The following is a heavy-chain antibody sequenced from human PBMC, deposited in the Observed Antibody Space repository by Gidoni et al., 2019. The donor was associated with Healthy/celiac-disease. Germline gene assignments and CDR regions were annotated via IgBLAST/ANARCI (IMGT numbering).Heavy chain of an antibody. D-gene: IGHD6-19*01. J-gene: IGHJ4*02. CDR1: GFTFDDYA. CDR2: ISWNSGSI. V-gene: IGHV3-9*01. Sequence: EVQLVESGGGLVQPGRSLRLSCAASGFTFDDYALHWVRQAPGKGLEWVSGISWNSGSIGYADSVKGRFTISRDNAKNSLYLQMNSLRAEDTALYYCLVAGTSIFDYWGQGTLVTVSS. CDR3: LVAGTSIFDY.